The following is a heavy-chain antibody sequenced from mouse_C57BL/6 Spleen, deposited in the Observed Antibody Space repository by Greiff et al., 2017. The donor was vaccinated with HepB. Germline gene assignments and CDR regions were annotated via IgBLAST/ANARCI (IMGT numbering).Heavy chain of an antibody. Sequence: EVHLVESGGGLVKPGGSLKLSCAASGFTFSSYAMSWVRQTPEKRLEWVATISDGGSYTYYPDNVKGRFTISRDNAKNNLYLQMSHLKSEDTAMYYCASLYDGYLFDYWGQGTTLTVSS. J-gene: IGHJ2*01. CDR3: ASLYDGYLFDY. D-gene: IGHD2-3*01. V-gene: IGHV5-4*01. CDR1: GFTFSSYA. CDR2: ISDGGSYT.